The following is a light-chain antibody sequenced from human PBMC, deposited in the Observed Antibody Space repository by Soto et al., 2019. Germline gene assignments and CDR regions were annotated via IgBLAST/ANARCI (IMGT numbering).Light chain of an antibody. J-gene: IGKJ5*01. CDR1: QSISSW. CDR2: KAS. Sequence: DIQMTQSPSTLSASVGDRVTITCXASQSISSWLAWYQQKPGKAPKLLIYKASSLESGVPSRFSGSGSGTDFTLTISRLEPEDFAVFYCQHYDSLPITFGQGTRLEIK. CDR3: QHYDSLPIT. V-gene: IGKV1-5*03.